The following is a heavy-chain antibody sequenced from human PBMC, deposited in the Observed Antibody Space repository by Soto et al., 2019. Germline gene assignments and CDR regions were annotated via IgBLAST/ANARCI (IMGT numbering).Heavy chain of an antibody. CDR2: ISAYNGNT. CDR1: GYTFTSYG. Sequence: ASVKVSCKASGYTFTSYGISWVRPAPGQGLEWMGWISAYNGNTNYAQKLQGRVTMTTDTSTSTAYMELRSLRSDDTAVYYCARDLLSGYCSGGSCFNWFDPWGQGTLVTVSS. J-gene: IGHJ5*02. V-gene: IGHV1-18*01. D-gene: IGHD2-15*01. CDR3: ARDLLSGYCSGGSCFNWFDP.